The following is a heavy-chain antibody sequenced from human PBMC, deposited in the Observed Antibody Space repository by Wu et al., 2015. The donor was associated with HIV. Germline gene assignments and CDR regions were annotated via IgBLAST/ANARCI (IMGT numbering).Heavy chain of an antibody. CDR1: GGTFSTYA. CDR2: ILPIFATP. D-gene: IGHD6-19*01. V-gene: IGHV1-69*05. Sequence: QVQLVQSGAEVKKPGSSVKVSCKASGGTFSTYAISWVRQAPGQGLEWMGGILPIFATPNYAQMFQGRVTITTDESTSTAYMELSSLRSGDTAVYYCATDFDYISGFVYWGQGTLVTVSS. J-gene: IGHJ4*02. CDR3: ATDFDYISGFVY.